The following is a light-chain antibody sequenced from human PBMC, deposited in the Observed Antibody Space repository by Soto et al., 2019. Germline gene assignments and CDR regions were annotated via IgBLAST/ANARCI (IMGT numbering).Light chain of an antibody. Sequence: DIQLTQSPSSLSASGGDRVTITCRASQTITIYLNWFQQKPGKAPKLLISAASTLQNWVPSRFSGRGSGTDFTRTISSLQPEDFATYFCQQSYSLPLSFGVGTKVEI. J-gene: IGKJ4*01. CDR2: AAS. CDR1: QTITIY. V-gene: IGKV1-39*01. CDR3: QQSYSLPLS.